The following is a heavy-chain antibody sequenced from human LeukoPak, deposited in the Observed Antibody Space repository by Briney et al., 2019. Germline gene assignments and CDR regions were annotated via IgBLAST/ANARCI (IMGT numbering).Heavy chain of an antibody. CDR3: AKGAVMVRGVIIIHGMDV. V-gene: IGHV3-23*01. J-gene: IGHJ6*02. Sequence: GGSLRLSCAASRFTFSSYAMSWVRQAPGEGLECVSAISGSGGSTYYADSVKGRFTISRDNSKNTLYLQMNSLRAEDTDVYYCAKGAVMVRGVIIIHGMDVWGQGTTVTVSS. CDR2: ISGSGGST. D-gene: IGHD3-10*01. CDR1: RFTFSSYA.